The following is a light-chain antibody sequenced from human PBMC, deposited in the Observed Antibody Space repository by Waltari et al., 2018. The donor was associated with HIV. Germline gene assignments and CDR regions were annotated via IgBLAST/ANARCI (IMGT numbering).Light chain of an antibody. J-gene: IGKJ5*01. V-gene: IGKV4-1*01. CDR1: HTLLYNVDNRNY. Sequence: VLTQSPASLAVSLGERATVNCKASHTLLYNVDNRNYLAWYQQKPGQPPNLLIYWASTRQSGVPGRFTGSGSGTDFSLSIDSVQAEDVAMYYCQQYYATPSTFGQGTRLEIK. CDR2: WAS. CDR3: QQYYATPST.